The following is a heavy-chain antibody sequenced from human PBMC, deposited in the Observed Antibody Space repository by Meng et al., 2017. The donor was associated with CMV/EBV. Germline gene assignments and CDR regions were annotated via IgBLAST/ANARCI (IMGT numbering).Heavy chain of an antibody. CDR2: INPNSGGT. V-gene: IGHV1-2*02. CDR1: GYTFTGYY. Sequence: ASVKVSCKASGYTFTGYYMHWVRQAPGQGLEWMGWINPNSGGTNYAQKFQGRVTMTRDTSISTAYMELSRLRSDDTAVYCCARLGDSSSPGGSFDYWGQGTLVTVSS. J-gene: IGHJ4*02. D-gene: IGHD6-6*01. CDR3: ARLGDSSSPGGSFDY.